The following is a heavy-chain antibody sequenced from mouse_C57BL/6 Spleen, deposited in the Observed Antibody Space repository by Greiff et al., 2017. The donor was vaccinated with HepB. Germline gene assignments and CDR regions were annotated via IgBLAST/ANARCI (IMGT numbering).Heavy chain of an antibody. J-gene: IGHJ1*03. CDR1: GYTFTSYW. CDR2: IDPSDSYT. CDR3: ARSWGNYWYFDV. D-gene: IGHD2-1*01. Sequence: QVQLQQPGAELVKPGASVKLSCKASGYTFTSYWMQWVKQRPGQGLEWIGEIDPSDSYTNYNQKFKGKATLTVDTSSSPASMQLSSLTSEDSAVYYCARSWGNYWYFDVWGTGTTVTVSS. V-gene: IGHV1-50*01.